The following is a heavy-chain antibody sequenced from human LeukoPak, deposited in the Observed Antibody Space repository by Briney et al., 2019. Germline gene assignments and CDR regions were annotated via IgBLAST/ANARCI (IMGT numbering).Heavy chain of an antibody. CDR3: ARGSRYDFWSGYYARSNYYYGMDV. D-gene: IGHD3-3*01. CDR2: INHSGST. CDR1: GGSFSGYY. V-gene: IGHV4-34*01. Sequence: SETLSLTCAVYGGSFSGYYWSWIRQPPGKGLEWIGEINHSGSTNYNPSLKSRVTISVDTSKNQFSLKLSSVTAADTAVYYCARGSRYDFWSGYYARSNYYYGMDVWGQGTTVTVSS. J-gene: IGHJ6*02.